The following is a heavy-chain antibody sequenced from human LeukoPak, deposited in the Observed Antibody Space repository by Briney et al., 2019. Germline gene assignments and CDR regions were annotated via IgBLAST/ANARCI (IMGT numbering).Heavy chain of an antibody. J-gene: IGHJ4*02. CDR3: ARHYSTDPFDY. CDR2: ISHSGNT. V-gene: IGHV4-59*08. D-gene: IGHD4-11*01. Sequence: SETLSLTCTVSGASINSYYWSWIRQPPGKGLEWVACISHSGNTNYNPSLKTRVTISADTSKSQISLKLTSVSAADTATYYCARHYSTDPFDYWGQGTPVTVSS. CDR1: GASINSYY.